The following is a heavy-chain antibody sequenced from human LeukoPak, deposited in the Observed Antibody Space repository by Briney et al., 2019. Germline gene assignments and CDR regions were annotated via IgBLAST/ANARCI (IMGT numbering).Heavy chain of an antibody. J-gene: IGHJ6*02. CDR2: ISGSSGII. Sequence: TGGSLRLSCAASGFTSNTYTMNWVRQAPGKGLEWVSYISGSSGIIDYADSVRGRFTISRDNAKNSLYLQMNSLRAEDTAVYYCARDGEGCSSTSCYKDGMDVWGQGTTVTVSS. CDR3: ARDGEGCSSTSCYKDGMDV. D-gene: IGHD2-2*02. CDR1: GFTSNTYT. V-gene: IGHV3-48*01.